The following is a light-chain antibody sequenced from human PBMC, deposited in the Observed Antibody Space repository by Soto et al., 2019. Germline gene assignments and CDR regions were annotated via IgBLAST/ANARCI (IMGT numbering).Light chain of an antibody. CDR2: WAS. V-gene: IGKV4-1*01. CDR1: QSVLYSSNNKNY. Sequence: DIVMTQSPDSLAVSLGERATINCKSSQSVLYSSNNKNYLAWYQQKPGQPPKLLIYWASTRESGVPDRFSGRGFGTDFTLTISSLQAEDVAVYYCKKYYPPPPMYIFGRGTKVEIK. J-gene: IGKJ2*01. CDR3: KKYYPPPPMYI.